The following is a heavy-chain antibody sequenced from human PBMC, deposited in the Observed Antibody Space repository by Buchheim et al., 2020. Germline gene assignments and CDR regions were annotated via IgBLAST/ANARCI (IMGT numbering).Heavy chain of an antibody. D-gene: IGHD3-3*01. CDR1: GFTFSSYS. J-gene: IGHJ6*02. Sequence: EVQLVESGGGLVKPGGSLRLSCAASGFTFSSYSMNWVRQAPGKGLEWVSSISSSSSYIYYADSVKGRFTISRDNAKNSLYLQMNSLRAEDTAVYYCARVIAAQYYDFWSADTYYGMDVWGQGTT. V-gene: IGHV3-21*01. CDR2: ISSSSSYI. CDR3: ARVIAAQYYDFWSADTYYGMDV.